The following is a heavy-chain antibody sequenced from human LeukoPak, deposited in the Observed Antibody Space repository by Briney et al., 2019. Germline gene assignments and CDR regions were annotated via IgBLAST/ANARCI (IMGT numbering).Heavy chain of an antibody. V-gene: IGHV4-39*01. CDR3: ARPRVDAGMVFYWYFDL. CDR2: IYYSGST. CDR1: GGSISSSSYY. J-gene: IGHJ2*01. Sequence: SETLSLTCTVSGGSISSSSYYWGWIRQPPGKGLEWIGSIYYSGSTYYNPSLKSRVTISVDTSKNQFSLKLSSVTAADTAVYYCARPRVDAGMVFYWYFDLRGRGTLVPVFS. D-gene: IGHD5-18*01.